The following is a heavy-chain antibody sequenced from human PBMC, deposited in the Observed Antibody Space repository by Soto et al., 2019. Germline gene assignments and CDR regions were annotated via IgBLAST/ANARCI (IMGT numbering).Heavy chain of an antibody. J-gene: IGHJ6*02. D-gene: IGHD3-3*01. CDR3: VREGGLLRFLEWLPAYAMDV. Sequence: LRLSCAASGFTFSSYWTHWVRQVPGKGLVWVSRINSEGSITTYADSVKGRCTISRDNAKNMLYLQMNSLRGEDTAVYYCVREGGLLRFLEWLPAYAMDVWGQGTTVTVSS. CDR1: GFTFSSYW. CDR2: INSEGSIT. V-gene: IGHV3-74*03.